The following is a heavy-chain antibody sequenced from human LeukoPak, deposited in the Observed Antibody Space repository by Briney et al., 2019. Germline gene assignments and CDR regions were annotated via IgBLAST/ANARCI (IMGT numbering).Heavy chain of an antibody. D-gene: IGHD1-7*01. CDR3: ARGGGNYPFAY. J-gene: IGHJ4*02. Sequence: PSETLSLTCTVSGGSLSSDYWSWIRQPAGKGLEWIGRICTSGSASYNPSLKSRVTMSVDTSKNQFSLKLSSVTAADTAVYYCARGGGNYPFAYWGQGTLVAVSS. CDR1: GGSLSSDY. CDR2: ICTSGSA. V-gene: IGHV4-4*07.